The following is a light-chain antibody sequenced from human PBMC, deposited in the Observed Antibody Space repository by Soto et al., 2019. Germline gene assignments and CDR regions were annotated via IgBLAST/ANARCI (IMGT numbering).Light chain of an antibody. V-gene: IGKV3-15*01. CDR2: GAS. CDR1: QSVSSD. J-gene: IGKJ1*01. CDR3: QQYTNWPPSWT. Sequence: EIVMTQFPGTLSVSPGERATLSCWASQSVSSDLAWYQQKPGQAPRLLIFGASTRATGIPARFSGSGSGSEFTLTISSLQSEDFAVYYCQQYTNWPPSWTFGQGTKVDIK.